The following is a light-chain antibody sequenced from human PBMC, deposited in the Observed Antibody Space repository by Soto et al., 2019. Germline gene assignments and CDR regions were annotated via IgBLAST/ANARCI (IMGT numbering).Light chain of an antibody. CDR3: QQYNTWPLIT. Sequence: EFVLTQSPGAVSLSPGERATLSCRAIQTVRNNYLAWYQQKPGQAPRLLIFGASTRATGIPDRFSGSGSGTDFTLTISSLQSEDFAVYYCQQYNTWPLITFGPGTRLEIK. CDR2: GAS. V-gene: IGKV3-15*01. J-gene: IGKJ5*01. CDR1: QTVRNN.